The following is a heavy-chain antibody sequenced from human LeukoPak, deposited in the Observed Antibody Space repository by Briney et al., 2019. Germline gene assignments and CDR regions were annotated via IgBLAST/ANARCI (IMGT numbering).Heavy chain of an antibody. V-gene: IGHV3-48*03. CDR2: ISSSGSTI. J-gene: IGHJ4*02. D-gene: IGHD3-22*01. CDR3: ARDPVSYYYDSSGYNDY. CDR1: GFTFSSYE. Sequence: GGSLRLSCAASGFTFSSYEMNWVRQAPGKGLEWVSYISSSGSTIYYADSVKGRFTISRDNAKNTLYLQMNSLRAEDTAVYYCARDPVSYYYDSSGYNDYWGQGTLVTVSS.